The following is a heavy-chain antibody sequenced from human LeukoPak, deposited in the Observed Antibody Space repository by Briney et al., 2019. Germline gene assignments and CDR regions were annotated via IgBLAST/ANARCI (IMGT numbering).Heavy chain of an antibody. J-gene: IGHJ4*02. Sequence: PETLSLTCAVYGGSFSGYYWSWIRQPPGKGLEWIGEINHSGSTNYNPSLKSRVTISVDTSKNQFSLKLSSVTAADTAVYYCARDCGGDCYSNMYYFDYWGQGTLVTVSS. CDR3: ARDCGGDCYSNMYYFDY. D-gene: IGHD2-21*02. V-gene: IGHV4-34*01. CDR1: GGSFSGYY. CDR2: INHSGST.